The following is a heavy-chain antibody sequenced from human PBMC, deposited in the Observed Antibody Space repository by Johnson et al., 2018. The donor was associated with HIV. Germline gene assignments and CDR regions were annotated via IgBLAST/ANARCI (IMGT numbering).Heavy chain of an antibody. Sequence: GSLRLSCAASGFTVSSHYIIWVRQAPGKGLEWVSAVGTAGDTYYPGTVTGSFTISRENAKNSLYLQMNSLRAWDTAVYYCARSYCSGGSCYLGAFDIWGQGTMGTVSS. CDR1: GFTVSSHY. V-gene: IGHV3-13*01. CDR2: VGTAGDT. CDR3: ARSYCSGGSCYLGAFDI. J-gene: IGHJ3*02. D-gene: IGHD2-15*01.